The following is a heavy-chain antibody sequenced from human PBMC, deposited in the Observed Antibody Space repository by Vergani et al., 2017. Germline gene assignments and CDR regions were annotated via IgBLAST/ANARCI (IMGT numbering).Heavy chain of an antibody. CDR3: ARPIYGDYWYFDL. D-gene: IGHD4-17*01. CDR1: GYSFTSYW. J-gene: IGHJ2*01. Sequence: EVQLVQSGAEVKKPGESLQISCKCSGYSFTSYWIGWVRQMPGKGLAWMGNIYPGDSNTRYSPSFQGQVTIPADKSISTAYLQWSSLKASDTAMYYCARPIYGDYWYFDLWGRGTLVTVSS. CDR2: IYPGDSNT. V-gene: IGHV5-51*01.